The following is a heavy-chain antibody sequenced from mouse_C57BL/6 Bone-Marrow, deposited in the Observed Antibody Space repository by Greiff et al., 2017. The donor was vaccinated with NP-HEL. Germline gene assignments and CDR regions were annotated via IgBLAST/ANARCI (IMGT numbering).Heavy chain of an antibody. CDR2: INPNNGGT. V-gene: IGHV1-18*01. CDR3: ARRGSSGPPFAY. J-gene: IGHJ3*01. CDR1: GYTFTDYN. D-gene: IGHD3-2*02. Sequence: EVQLQQSGPELVKPGASVKIPCKASGYTFTDYNMDWVKQSHGKSLEWIGDINPNNGGTIYNQKFKGKATLTVDKSSSTAYMELRSLTSEDTAVYYCARRGSSGPPFAYWGQGTLVTVSA.